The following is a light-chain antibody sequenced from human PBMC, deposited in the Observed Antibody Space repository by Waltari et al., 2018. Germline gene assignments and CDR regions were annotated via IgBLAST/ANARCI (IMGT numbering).Light chain of an antibody. CDR1: QGISTS. J-gene: IGKJ4*01. CDR3: QQLYDYPLT. V-gene: IGKV1-9*01. CDR2: SAA. Sequence: DIQLTQSPSFLSASVGDRVTFTCRASQGISTSLAWYQQRPGRVPELLMYSAATLQTVVPSRFSGSGSGTYFTLTISSLQPEDFATYYCQQLYDYPLTFGGGSKV.